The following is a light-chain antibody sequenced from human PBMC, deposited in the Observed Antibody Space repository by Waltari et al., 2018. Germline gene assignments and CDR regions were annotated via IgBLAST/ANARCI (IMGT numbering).Light chain of an antibody. J-gene: IGKJ4*01. CDR2: GPS. Sequence: EIVLTQSPGTLSLSPGERATLPCRASQSVSSSYLAWYQQKPGQAPRLLIYGPSSRATGIPDRFSGSGSGTDFTLTISRLEPEDFAVYYCQQYGSSLLTFGGGTKVEIK. V-gene: IGKV3-20*01. CDR3: QQYGSSLLT. CDR1: QSVSSSY.